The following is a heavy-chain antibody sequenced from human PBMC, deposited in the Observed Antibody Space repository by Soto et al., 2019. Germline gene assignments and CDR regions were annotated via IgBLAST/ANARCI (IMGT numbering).Heavy chain of an antibody. CDR2: TSAYNGNT. J-gene: IGHJ4*02. Sequence: VASVKVSCKASGYTFTSYGISWVRQAPGQGLEWMGWTSAYNGNTNYAQKLQGRVTMTTDTSTSTAYMELRSLRSDDTAVYYCARDNGVVAIKPFDYWGQGTLVTVAS. D-gene: IGHD3-22*01. CDR1: GYTFTSYG. V-gene: IGHV1-18*01. CDR3: ARDNGVVAIKPFDY.